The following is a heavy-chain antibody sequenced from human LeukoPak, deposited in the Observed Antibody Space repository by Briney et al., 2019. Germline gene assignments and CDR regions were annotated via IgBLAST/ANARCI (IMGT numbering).Heavy chain of an antibody. CDR1: GFIFTGYF. J-gene: IGHJ3*01. CDR2: INSDGSEG. V-gene: IGHV3-7*03. D-gene: IGHD6-6*01. Sequence: GGSLRLSCAASGFIFTGYFMSWVRQAPGKGLEWVASINSDGSEGYYADVVKGRFTISRDNAKNSLYLQINSLRAEDTAVYYCARSSYSSSSSVWGQGTMVTVSS. CDR3: ARSSYSSSSSV.